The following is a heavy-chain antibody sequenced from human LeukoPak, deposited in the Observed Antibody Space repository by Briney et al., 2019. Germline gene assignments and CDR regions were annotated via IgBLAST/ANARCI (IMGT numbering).Heavy chain of an antibody. CDR1: GFSFSLYE. D-gene: IGHD2-15*01. J-gene: IGHJ4*02. CDR3: ARAGWVVAAFFDF. V-gene: IGHV3-48*03. CDR2: ITNSGNTI. Sequence: GGSLRLSCAAPGFSFSLYEMNWVRQAPGKGLEWVSSITNSGNTIFYADSVQGRFTISRDNAKNSLYLQMNGLRAEDTAVYYCARAGWVVAAFFDFWGQGTLVTVSS.